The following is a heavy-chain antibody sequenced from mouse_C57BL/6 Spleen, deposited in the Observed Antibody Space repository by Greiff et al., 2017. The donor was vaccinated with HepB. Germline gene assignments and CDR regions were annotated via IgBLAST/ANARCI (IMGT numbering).Heavy chain of an antibody. CDR3: AREQDAMDY. CDR2: INPGSGGT. V-gene: IGHV1-54*01. CDR1: GYAFTNYL. J-gene: IGHJ4*01. Sequence: QVQLQQSGAELVRPGPSVKVSCKASGYAFTNYLIEWVKQRPGQGLEWIGVINPGSGGTNYNEKFKGKATLTADKSSSTAYMQLSSLTSEDSAVYFCAREQDAMDYWGQGTSVTVSS.